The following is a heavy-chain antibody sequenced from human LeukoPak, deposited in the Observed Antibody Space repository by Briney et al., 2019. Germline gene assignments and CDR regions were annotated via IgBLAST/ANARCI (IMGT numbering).Heavy chain of an antibody. CDR1: GFTFSSYG. V-gene: IGHV3-30*02. CDR3: ARGRNPIAVAGTGY. D-gene: IGHD6-19*01. CDR2: IRYDGSNK. J-gene: IGHJ4*02. Sequence: GGSLRHSCAASGFTFSSYGMHWVRQAPGKGVEWVAFIRYDGSNKYYADSVKGRFTISRDNSKNTLYLQMNSLRAEDTAVYYCARGRNPIAVAGTGYWGQGTLVTVSS.